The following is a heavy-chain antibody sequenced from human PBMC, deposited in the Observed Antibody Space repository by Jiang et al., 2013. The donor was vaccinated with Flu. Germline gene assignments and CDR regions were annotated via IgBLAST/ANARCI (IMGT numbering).Heavy chain of an antibody. CDR3: AKDRTGYSYGLFDY. CDR1: GGTFSSYA. V-gene: IGHV1-69*06. D-gene: IGHD5-18*01. CDR2: TIPXFDTT. Sequence: KKPGSSVKVSCKASGGTFSSYAISWVRQAPGQGLEWMGGTIPXFDTTKYAQKFEGRLTITVDKSTSTAYMELNSLRSEDTAVYYCAKDRTGYSYGLFDYWGRGTLVTVSS. J-gene: IGHJ4*02.